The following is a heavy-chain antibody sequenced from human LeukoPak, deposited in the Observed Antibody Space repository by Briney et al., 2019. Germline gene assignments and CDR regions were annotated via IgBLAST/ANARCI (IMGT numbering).Heavy chain of an antibody. Sequence: PSETLSLICVVSNDSVNNDFDWGWVRQPPGKGLEWIGSIYHTGSTDYNPSLESRVSISVDTSKNHFSLRLTSVTAADTAVYYCARDKDGYVWETYRWWGQGILVTVSS. D-gene: IGHD3-16*02. CDR1: NDSVNNDFD. CDR2: IYHTGST. V-gene: IGHV4-38-2*02. CDR3: ARDKDGYVWETYRW. J-gene: IGHJ4*02.